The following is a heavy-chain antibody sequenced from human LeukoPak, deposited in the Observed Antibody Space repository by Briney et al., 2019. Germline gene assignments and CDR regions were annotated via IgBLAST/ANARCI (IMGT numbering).Heavy chain of an antibody. Sequence: TSETLSLTCTVSGGSISSYYWSWIRQPPGKGLEWIGYIYYSGSTNYNPSLKSRVTVSVDTSKNQFSLKLSSVTAADTAVYYCAATGGNSFPIDYWGQGTLVTASS. D-gene: IGHD4-23*01. J-gene: IGHJ4*02. V-gene: IGHV4-59*01. CDR2: IYYSGST. CDR3: AATGGNSFPIDY. CDR1: GGSISSYY.